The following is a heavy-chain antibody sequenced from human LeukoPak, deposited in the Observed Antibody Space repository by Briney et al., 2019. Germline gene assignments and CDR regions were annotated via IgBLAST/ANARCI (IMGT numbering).Heavy chain of an antibody. CDR1: GGSISSSSYY. D-gene: IGHD3-22*01. Sequence: PSETLSLTCTVSGGSISSSSYYWGWIRQPPGKGLEWIGSIYYSGSTYYNPSLKSRVTISVDTSKNQFSLKLSSVTAADTAVYYCARDGLRSPPAIDYYDSSGYDVPFDYWGQGTLVTVSS. J-gene: IGHJ4*02. CDR3: ARDGLRSPPAIDYYDSSGYDVPFDY. CDR2: IYYSGST. V-gene: IGHV4-39*07.